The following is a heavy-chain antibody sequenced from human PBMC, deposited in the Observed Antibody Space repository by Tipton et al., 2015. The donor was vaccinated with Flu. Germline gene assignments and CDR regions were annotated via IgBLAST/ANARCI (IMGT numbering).Heavy chain of an antibody. Sequence: TLSLTCTVSGDSISSGDYSWSWIRQPPGRGLEWVGEINHSGTTNYNPSLTSRVTVSADTSKKQFSLKLTSVTAADTAVYYCASKVANWGVWEPLDYWGHGTLVTVSS. J-gene: IGHJ4*01. D-gene: IGHD7-27*01. CDR2: INHSGTT. CDR3: ASKVANWGVWEPLDY. V-gene: IGHV4-30-2*01. CDR1: GDSISSGDYS.